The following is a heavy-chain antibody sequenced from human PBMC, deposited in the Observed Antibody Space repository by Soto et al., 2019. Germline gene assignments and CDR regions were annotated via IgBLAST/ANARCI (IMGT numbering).Heavy chain of an antibody. CDR3: ARLGKYYYYGMDV. CDR2: INHSGST. V-gene: IGHV4-34*01. CDR1: GGSFSGYY. J-gene: IGHJ6*02. D-gene: IGHD7-27*01. Sequence: PSETLSLTCAVYGGSFSGYYLSWIRQPPGKGLEWIGEINHSGSTNYNPSLKSRVTISVDTSKNQFSLKLSSVTAADTAVYYCARLGKYYYYGMDVWGQGTTVTVSS.